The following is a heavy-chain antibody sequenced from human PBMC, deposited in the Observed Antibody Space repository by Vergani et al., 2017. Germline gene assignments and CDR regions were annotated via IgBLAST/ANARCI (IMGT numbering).Heavy chain of an antibody. V-gene: IGHV4-34*01. D-gene: IGHD6-13*01. J-gene: IGHJ4*02. CDR2: INHSGST. CDR3: ARAHSSSWYLLDY. CDR1: GGSFSAYY. Sequence: QVQLQQWGAGLLKPSETLSLTCAVYGGSFSAYYWSWIRQPPGKGLEWIGEINHSGSTNYKPSLKSRVTISVDTSKNQFSLKLSSVTAADTAVYYCARAHSSSWYLLDYWGQGTLVTVSS.